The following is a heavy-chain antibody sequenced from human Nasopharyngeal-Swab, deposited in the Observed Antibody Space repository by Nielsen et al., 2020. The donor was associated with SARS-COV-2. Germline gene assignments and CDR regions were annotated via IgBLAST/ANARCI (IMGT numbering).Heavy chain of an antibody. CDR3: ARLFLGMDV. D-gene: IGHD2-21*01. J-gene: IGHJ6*02. Sequence: GGSLRLSCAASGFTFSSYEMNWVRQAPGKGLEWVSSISSSSYIYYADSVKGRFTISRDNAKNSLYLQMNSLRAEDTAVYYRARLFLGMDVWGQGTTVTVSS. V-gene: IGHV3-21*01. CDR1: GFTFSSYE. CDR2: ISSSSYI.